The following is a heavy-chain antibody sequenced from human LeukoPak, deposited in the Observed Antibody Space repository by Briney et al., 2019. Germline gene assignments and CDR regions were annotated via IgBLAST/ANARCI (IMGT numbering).Heavy chain of an antibody. D-gene: IGHD3-22*01. CDR3: ARDDKNYDSSGHVYYYYGMDV. V-gene: IGHV3-48*04. CDR1: GFIFSDYN. Sequence: GGSLRLSCEASGFIFSDYNMNWVRQAPGKGLEWLSFIDSSSSTIYYADSVKGRFAISRDNAKNSLFLQMDSLRAEDTAVYYCARDDKNYDSSGHVYYYYGMDVWGQGTTVTVSS. J-gene: IGHJ6*02. CDR2: IDSSSSTI.